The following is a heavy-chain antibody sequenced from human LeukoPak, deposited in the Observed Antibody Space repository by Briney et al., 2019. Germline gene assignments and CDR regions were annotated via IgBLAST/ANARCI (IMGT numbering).Heavy chain of an antibody. V-gene: IGHV4-38-2*02. CDR3: ATLSAGYCSSTSCYIGAEAFDI. D-gene: IGHD2-2*02. CDR2: IYHDGST. Sequence: KPSETLSLTCTVTGMSISSGYYYGWIRQTPGKGLEWIGNIYHDGSTFYNPSLESRVTISVDLSKNQFSLQLTSLTAADTDVYYCATLSAGYCSSTSCYIGAEAFDIWGQGTMVTVSS. J-gene: IGHJ3*02. CDR1: GMSISSGYY.